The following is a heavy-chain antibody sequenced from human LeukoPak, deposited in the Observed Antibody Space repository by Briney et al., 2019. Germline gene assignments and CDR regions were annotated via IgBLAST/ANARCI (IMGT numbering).Heavy chain of an antibody. Sequence: PSETLSLTCTVSGGSISSGGYYWSWIRQHPGKGLEWIGYIYYSGSTYYNPSLESRVTISVDTSKNQFSLKLSSVTAADTAVYYCAREERSFLRITIFGNGIDPWGQGTLVTVSS. D-gene: IGHD3-3*01. CDR2: IYYSGST. CDR3: AREERSFLRITIFGNGIDP. J-gene: IGHJ5*02. V-gene: IGHV4-31*03. CDR1: GGSISSGGYY.